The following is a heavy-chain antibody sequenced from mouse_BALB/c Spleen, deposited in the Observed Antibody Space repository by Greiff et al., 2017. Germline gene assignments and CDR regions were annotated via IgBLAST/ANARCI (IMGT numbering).Heavy chain of an antibody. Sequence: EVMLVESGGGLVKPGGSLKLSCAASGFTFSSYAMSWVRQTPEKRLEWVASISSGGSTYYPDSVKGRFTISRDNARNILYLQMSSLRSEDTAMYYCARCYGNYDAWFAYWGQGTLVTVSA. CDR1: GFTFSSYA. CDR3: ARCYGNYDAWFAY. CDR2: ISSGGST. J-gene: IGHJ3*01. V-gene: IGHV5-6-5*01. D-gene: IGHD2-1*01.